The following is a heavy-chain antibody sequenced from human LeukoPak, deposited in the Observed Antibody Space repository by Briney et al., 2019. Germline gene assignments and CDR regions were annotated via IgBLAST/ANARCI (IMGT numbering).Heavy chain of an antibody. CDR3: AHGSMYQLDS. Sequence: GGSLRLSCAASGFTFSSSAMHWVRQAPGKGLEWVAFISYDGSNEYYADSVKGRFTISRDSSKNTLYLQMNSLRAEDTAVYYCAHGSMYQLDSWGQGALVSVSS. CDR2: ISYDGSNE. V-gene: IGHV3-30*04. CDR1: GFTFSSSA. J-gene: IGHJ4*02. D-gene: IGHD2-2*01.